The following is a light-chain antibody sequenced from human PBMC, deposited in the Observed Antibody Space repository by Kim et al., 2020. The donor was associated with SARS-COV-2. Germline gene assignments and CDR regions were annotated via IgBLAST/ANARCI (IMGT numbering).Light chain of an antibody. Sequence: SPGGRATLSCRASQSVSSKLAWYQQKPGQAPRLLIYGASTRATGIPARLSGSGSGTEFTLTISSLQSEDFAVYYCQQYSNWPSITFGQGTRLEIK. CDR1: QSVSSK. CDR3: QQYSNWPSIT. CDR2: GAS. J-gene: IGKJ5*01. V-gene: IGKV3-15*01.